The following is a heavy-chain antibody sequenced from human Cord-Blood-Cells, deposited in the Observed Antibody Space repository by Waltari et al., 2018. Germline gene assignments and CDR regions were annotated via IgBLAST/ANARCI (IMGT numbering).Heavy chain of an antibody. CDR2: FDPEDGET. Sequence: QVQLVQYGAEVKKPGASVEVSCKVSGYTLTELSLHWVRQAPGKGLEWMGGFDPEDGETIYAQKFQGRVTMTEDTSTDTAYMELSSLRSEDTAVYYCATDRGITIFGVVIIDAFDIWGQGTMVTVSS. D-gene: IGHD3-3*01. J-gene: IGHJ3*02. CDR1: GYTLTELS. V-gene: IGHV1-24*01. CDR3: ATDRGITIFGVVIIDAFDI.